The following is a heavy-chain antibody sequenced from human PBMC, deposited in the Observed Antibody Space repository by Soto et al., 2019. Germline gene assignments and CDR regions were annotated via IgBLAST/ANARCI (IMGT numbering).Heavy chain of an antibody. CDR2: IYYSGDT. CDR3: ARVVDYVFDY. D-gene: IGHD4-17*01. Sequence: HLQLQESGSGLVKPSQTLSLTCAVSGGSISSGGSSWSWIRQPPGRGLEWIGYIYYSGDTYYNPSLTRRVTISIDTSNHQFSLKLSSVTATDTPVYYCARVVDYVFDYWGQGALVTVSS. CDR1: GGSISSGGSS. J-gene: IGHJ4*02. V-gene: IGHV4-30-2*01.